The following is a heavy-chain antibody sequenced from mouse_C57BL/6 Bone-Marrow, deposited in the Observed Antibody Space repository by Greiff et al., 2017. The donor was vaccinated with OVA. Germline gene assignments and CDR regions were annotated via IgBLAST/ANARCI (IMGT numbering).Heavy chain of an antibody. V-gene: IGHV1-47*01. J-gene: IGHJ3*01. CDR3: ARRRYGYDYDWFAY. CDR1: GYTFTTYP. Sequence: VKLVESGAELVKPGASVKMSCKASGYTFTTYPIEWMKQNHGKSLEWIGNFHPYNDDTKYNEKFKGKATLTVEKSSSTVYLELSRLTSDDSAVYYCARRRYGYDYDWFAYWGQGTLVTVSA. CDR2: FHPYNDDT. D-gene: IGHD2-4*01.